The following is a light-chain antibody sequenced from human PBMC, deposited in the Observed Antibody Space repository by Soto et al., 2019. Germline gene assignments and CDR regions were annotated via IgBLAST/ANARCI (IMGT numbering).Light chain of an antibody. CDR2: DTS. V-gene: IGKV1-5*01. CDR1: QSVSDW. Sequence: IQMTQSPSTLSASVGDRVTITCRASQSVSDWLAWYQQKPGNPPKLLIYDTSRLESAVPSRFSASGSGTEFTLTISGLQPDDFATYYCQQFNSYPITFGQGTRLEIK. J-gene: IGKJ5*01. CDR3: QQFNSYPIT.